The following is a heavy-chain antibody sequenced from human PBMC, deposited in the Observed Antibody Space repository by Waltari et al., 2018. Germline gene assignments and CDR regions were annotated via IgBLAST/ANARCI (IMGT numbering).Heavy chain of an antibody. J-gene: IGHJ6*02. CDR2: ISRNSDYI. D-gene: IGHD6-25*01. V-gene: IGHV3-21*06. CDR1: GFVFSDYS. Sequence: EVLLVESGGGLVKPGGSLRLSCAASGFVFSDYSMNWVRQAPGKGREWVASISRNSDYIHSTDSVKGRFTISRDNAKNLVYLQMNGLRAEDTAVYYCARADSGYQYYYYYYGMDVWGQGTTVTVSS. CDR3: ARADSGYQYYYYYYGMDV.